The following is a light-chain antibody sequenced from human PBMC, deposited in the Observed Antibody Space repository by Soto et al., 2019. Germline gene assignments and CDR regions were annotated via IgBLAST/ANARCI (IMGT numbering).Light chain of an antibody. Sequence: EIQMTQSPSTLSASVGDTVTITCRASQSINSWLAWYQQKPVKAPKALIYKASTLESGVPSRFSGSGSGTEFTLSISGLQPDDFATYYCQQYHTYSTFGGGTKVDIK. CDR2: KAS. J-gene: IGKJ4*01. CDR1: QSINSW. V-gene: IGKV1-5*03. CDR3: QQYHTYST.